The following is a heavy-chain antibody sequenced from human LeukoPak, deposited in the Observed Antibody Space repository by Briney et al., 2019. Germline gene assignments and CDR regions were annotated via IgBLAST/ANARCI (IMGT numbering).Heavy chain of an antibody. CDR3: ARAPSEIGGYYPEYFRH. Sequence: QSGGSLRLSCAASGFTFSSYWMHWVRQAPGKGLVWVSRIKSDGSTRYADSVKGRFTISRDSAKNTVSLQMTSLRAEDTGVYYCARAPSEIGGYYPEYFRHWGQGTLVIVSS. CDR1: GFTFSSYW. V-gene: IGHV3-74*01. CDR2: IKSDGST. J-gene: IGHJ1*01. D-gene: IGHD3-22*01.